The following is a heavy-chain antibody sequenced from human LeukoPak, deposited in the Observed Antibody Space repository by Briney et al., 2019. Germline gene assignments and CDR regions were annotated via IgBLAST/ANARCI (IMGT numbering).Heavy chain of an antibody. V-gene: IGHV4-34*01. J-gene: IGHJ5*02. CDR2: INHSGST. CDR1: GGSFSGYY. Sequence: SETLSLTCAVYGGSFSGYYWSWTRQPPGKGLEWIGEINHSGSTNYNPSLKSRVTISVDTSKNQFSLKLSSVAAADTAVYYCARTRRGWYSGSYYPWFDPWGQGTLVTVSS. CDR3: ARTRRGWYSGSYYPWFDP. D-gene: IGHD1-26*01.